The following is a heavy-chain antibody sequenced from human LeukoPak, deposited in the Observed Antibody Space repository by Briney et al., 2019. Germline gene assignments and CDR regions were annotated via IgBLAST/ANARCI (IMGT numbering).Heavy chain of an antibody. CDR3: ARVSLRRRWFDP. D-gene: IGHD3-16*01. CDR2: FDPEDGET. CDR1: GYTLTELS. Sequence: ASVKVSCKVSGYTLTELSMHWVRQAPGKGLEWMGGFDPEDGETIYAQKFQGRVTMTEDTSTDTAYMELRSLRSDDTAVYYCARVSLRRRWFDPWGQGTLVTVSS. V-gene: IGHV1-24*01. J-gene: IGHJ5*02.